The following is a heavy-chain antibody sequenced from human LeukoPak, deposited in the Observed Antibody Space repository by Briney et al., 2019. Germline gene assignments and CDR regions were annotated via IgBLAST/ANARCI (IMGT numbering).Heavy chain of an antibody. J-gene: IGHJ6*03. Sequence: LGASVKVSCKASAYTSPNYGITWVRQAPGRGLEWMGWISTYNGNTQYAQKFQGRVTMTTDTPTKTVYMELRSLRSNDTAVYYCALPAKGAYFYYYMEVWGKGTTVTVS. CDR2: ISTYNGNT. CDR1: AYTSPNYG. CDR3: ALPAKGAYFYYYMEV. D-gene: IGHD2-2*01. V-gene: IGHV1-18*01.